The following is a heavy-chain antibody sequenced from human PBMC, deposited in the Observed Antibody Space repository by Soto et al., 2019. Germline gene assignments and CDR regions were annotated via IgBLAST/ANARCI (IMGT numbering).Heavy chain of an antibody. CDR3: ARTHVLRYFDWFARRYYFDY. CDR2: ISYDGSNK. J-gene: IGHJ4*02. D-gene: IGHD3-9*01. Sequence: QVQLVESGGGVVQPGRSLRLSCAASGFTFSSYAMHWVRQAPGKGLEWVAVISYDGSNKYYADSVKGRFTISRDNSKNTRYLQMNSLRAEDTAVYYCARTHVLRYFDWFARRYYFDYWGQGTLVTVSS. V-gene: IGHV3-30-3*01. CDR1: GFTFSSYA.